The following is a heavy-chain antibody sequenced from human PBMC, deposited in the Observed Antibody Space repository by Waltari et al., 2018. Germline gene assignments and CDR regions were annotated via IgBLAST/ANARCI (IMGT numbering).Heavy chain of an antibody. J-gene: IGHJ4*02. V-gene: IGHV6-1*01. Sequence: QVQLQQSGPGLVKPSQTLSLTCAISGDSVSSNSAIWNWIRQSPSRGLGWLGRTYYRSKGYSDSAVSVKSRITINPDTSKNQFSLQLNSVTPEDTAVYYCARGGFGFNAGRFDSWGRGTLVTVTS. CDR1: GDSVSSNSAI. CDR3: ARGGFGFNAGRFDS. D-gene: IGHD3-10*01. CDR2: TYYRSKGYS.